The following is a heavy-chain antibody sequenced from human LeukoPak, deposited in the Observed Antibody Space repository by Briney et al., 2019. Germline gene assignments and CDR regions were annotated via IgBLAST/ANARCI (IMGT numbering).Heavy chain of an antibody. CDR1: GGSIRSGDHY. V-gene: IGHV4-30-4*08. CDR2: IYYSGNT. D-gene: IGHD6-19*01. Sequence: SQTLSLTCTVSGGSIRSGDHYWRWIRQSPGKGLEWMGYIYYSGNTYYNPSLKSRLTISIDTSRNQFSLKVTSVTAADTAVYYCARSYSSGWGFYFEYWGQGTLVTVSS. J-gene: IGHJ4*02. CDR3: ARSYSSGWGFYFEY.